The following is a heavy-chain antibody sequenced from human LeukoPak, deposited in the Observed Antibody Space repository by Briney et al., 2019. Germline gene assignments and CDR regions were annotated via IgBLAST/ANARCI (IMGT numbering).Heavy chain of an antibody. D-gene: IGHD5-18*01. J-gene: IGHJ6*03. CDR2: INPSSDRT. V-gene: IGHV1-2*02. CDR3: ARGSSIHVFYMDV. CDR1: GYTFTGYY. Sequence: ASVKVSCKASGYTFTGYYMHWVRQAPGQGLEWMGWINPSSDRTNYAQNFQDRVAMTRDTSISTAYMELSSLRPDDTAVYYCARGSSIHVFYMDVWGKGTTVAVSS.